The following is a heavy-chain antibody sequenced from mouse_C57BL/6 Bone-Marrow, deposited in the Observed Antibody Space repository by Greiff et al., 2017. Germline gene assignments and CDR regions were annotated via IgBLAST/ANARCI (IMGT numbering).Heavy chain of an antibody. CDR1: GFSFNTYA. CDR2: ISSKSNNYAT. V-gene: IGHV10-1*01. Sequence: EVKLVESGGGLVQPKGSLKLSCAASGFSFNTYAMNWVRQAPGKGLEWVARISSKSNNYATYYAVSVQDRFTISRDDSETMLYLQMNNLKTEDTAMYYCVRQYYGSSWYFAVWGTGTTVTVSS. J-gene: IGHJ1*03. D-gene: IGHD1-1*01. CDR3: VRQYYGSSWYFAV.